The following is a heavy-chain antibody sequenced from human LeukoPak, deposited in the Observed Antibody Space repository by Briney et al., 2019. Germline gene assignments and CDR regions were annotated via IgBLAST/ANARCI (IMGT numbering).Heavy chain of an antibody. CDR2: IYYSGST. J-gene: IGHJ4*02. CDR1: GGSISSGGYY. Sequence: SQTLSPTCTVSGGSISSGGYYWSWIRQHPGKGLEWIGYIYYSGSTYYNPSLKSRVTISVDTSKNQFSLKLSSVTAADTAVYYCARGRTTGDSDYFDYWGQGTLVTVSS. V-gene: IGHV4-31*03. D-gene: IGHD7-27*01. CDR3: ARGRTTGDSDYFDY.